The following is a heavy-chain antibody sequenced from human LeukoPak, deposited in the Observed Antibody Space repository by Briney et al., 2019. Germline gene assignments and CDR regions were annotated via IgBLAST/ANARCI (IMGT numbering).Heavy chain of an antibody. CDR3: ASPYCSSTSCKSRAFDY. D-gene: IGHD2-2*01. J-gene: IGHJ4*02. CDR2: INHSGST. V-gene: IGHV4-34*01. CDR1: GGSFSGYY. Sequence: SETLSLTCAVYGGSFSGYYWSWIRQPPGKGLEWIGEINHSGSTNYNPSLKSRVTISVDTSKNQFPLKLSSVTAADTAVYYCASPYCSSTSCKSRAFDYWGQGTLVTVSS.